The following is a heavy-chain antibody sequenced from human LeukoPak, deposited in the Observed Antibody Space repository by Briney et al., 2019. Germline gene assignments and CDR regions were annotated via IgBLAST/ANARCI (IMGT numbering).Heavy chain of an antibody. CDR1: GYSFTSYW. J-gene: IGHJ4*02. Sequence: GESLKIPCKGSGYSFTSYWISWVRQMPGKGLGWVGRIDPSDSYTNYSPSFQGHVPISADKSISTAYLQWSSLKASDTAMYYCARGDLIGYCSSTSCYRTEEFDYWGQGTLVTVSS. D-gene: IGHD2-2*02. CDR2: IDPSDSYT. CDR3: ARGDLIGYCSSTSCYRTEEFDY. V-gene: IGHV5-10-1*01.